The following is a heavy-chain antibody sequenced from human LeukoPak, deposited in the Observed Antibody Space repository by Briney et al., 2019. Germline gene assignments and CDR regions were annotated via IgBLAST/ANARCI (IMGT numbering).Heavy chain of an antibody. D-gene: IGHD4/OR15-4a*01. CDR3: ARDRTIDAFDS. J-gene: IGHJ5*01. CDR1: GGTFSSYA. Sequence: ASVKVSCKASGGTFSSYAISWVRQAPGQGLEWMGGIIPIFGTANYAQKFQGRVTITADKSTSTAYMELSSLRSEDTAVYYCARDRTIDAFDSWGQGTLVTVSS. CDR2: IIPIFGTA. V-gene: IGHV1-69*06.